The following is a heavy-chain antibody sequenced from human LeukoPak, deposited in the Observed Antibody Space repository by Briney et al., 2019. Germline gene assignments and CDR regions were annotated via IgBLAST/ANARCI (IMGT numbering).Heavy chain of an antibody. D-gene: IGHD3-10*01. CDR1: GGSISSYY. V-gene: IGHV4-59*01. CDR3: ARGPSYGSGSYSY. Sequence: PSETLSLTCTVSGGSISSYYWSWIRQPPGKGLEWIGYIYYSRSTNYNPSLKSRVTISVDTSKNQFSLKLSSVTAADTAVYYCARGPSYGSGSYSYWGQGTLVTVSS. CDR2: IYYSRST. J-gene: IGHJ4*02.